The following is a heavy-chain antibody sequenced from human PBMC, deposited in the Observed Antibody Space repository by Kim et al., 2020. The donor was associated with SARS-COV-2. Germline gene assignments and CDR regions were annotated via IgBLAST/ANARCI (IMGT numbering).Heavy chain of an antibody. D-gene: IGHD6-13*01. Sequence: NYKPTLRSRVTISEDTSKNHFSLRVNSVTAADTAVYYCARYSSIWNYLDYWGQGTLVTVSS. CDR3: ARYSSIWNYLDY. V-gene: IGHV4-61*03. J-gene: IGHJ4*02.